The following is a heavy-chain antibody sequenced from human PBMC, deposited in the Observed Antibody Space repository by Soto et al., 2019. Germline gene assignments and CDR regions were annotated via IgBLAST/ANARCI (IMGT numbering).Heavy chain of an antibody. D-gene: IGHD1-1*01. Sequence: GGSLRLSCAASGFTFSSYAMSWVRQAPGKGLEWVSAISGSGGSTYYADSVKGRFTISRDNSKNTLYLQMNSLRAEDTAVYYCAREAVFDWNDFLYYYYYMDVWGKGTTVTVSS. CDR1: GFTFSSYA. V-gene: IGHV3-23*01. J-gene: IGHJ6*03. CDR3: AREAVFDWNDFLYYYYYMDV. CDR2: ISGSGGST.